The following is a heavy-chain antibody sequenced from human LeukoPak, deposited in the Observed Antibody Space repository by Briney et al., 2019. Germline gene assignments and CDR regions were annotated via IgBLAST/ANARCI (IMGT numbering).Heavy chain of an antibody. V-gene: IGHV4-4*02. Sequence: PSGTLSLTCAVSGGSISSSNWWSWVRQPPGKGLEWIGELYHSGSTNYNPSLKSRVTISVDKSKNQFSLKLSSVTAADTAVYYCARVYSYGLNYYYYYMDVWGKGTTVTVSS. CDR2: LYHSGST. D-gene: IGHD5-18*01. CDR1: GGSISSSNW. J-gene: IGHJ6*03. CDR3: ARVYSYGLNYYYYYMDV.